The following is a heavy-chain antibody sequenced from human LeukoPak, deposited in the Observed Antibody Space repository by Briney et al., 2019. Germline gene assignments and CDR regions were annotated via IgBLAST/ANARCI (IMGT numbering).Heavy chain of an antibody. J-gene: IGHJ4*02. V-gene: IGHV3-7*03. CDR1: KFTFTRYW. Sequence: HPGGSLRLSCAASKFTFTRYWMSWVRQAPRKGLEWVANIKQDGSEKYYVDSVKGRFTISRDNAKNSLYLQMNYLRAEDTAVYYCARDKADYDSSGSLFVFGGQGTLVTVSS. CDR3: ARDKADYDSSGSLFVF. D-gene: IGHD3-22*01. CDR2: IKQDGSEK.